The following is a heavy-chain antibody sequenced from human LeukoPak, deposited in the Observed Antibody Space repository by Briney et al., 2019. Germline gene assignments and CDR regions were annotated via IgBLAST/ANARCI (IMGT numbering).Heavy chain of an antibody. J-gene: IGHJ3*02. CDR2: IKQDGSDK. D-gene: IGHD3-3*01. Sequence: GGSLRVSCAASGFSSNSYWMSWVRQAPGKGLEWVANIKQDGSDKYYVDSVKGRFTISRDNAKNSLYLQMNSLRTEDTAVYYCAREGSGHGAFDIWGQGTMVTVSS. CDR1: GFSSNSYW. CDR3: AREGSGHGAFDI. V-gene: IGHV3-7*01.